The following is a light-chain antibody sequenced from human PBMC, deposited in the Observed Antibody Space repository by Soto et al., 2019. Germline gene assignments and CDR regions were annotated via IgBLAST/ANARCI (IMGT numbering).Light chain of an antibody. Sequence: EIVLTQSPGTLSLSPGERATLSCRASQSVINSYLAWYQHKPGQAPRLLVYGASSRATGIPERFSGSWSGTDFTLSISRLEPEAFAVYYCQQYGISPWTFGQETKVEIK. V-gene: IGKV3-20*01. CDR2: GAS. J-gene: IGKJ1*01. CDR1: QSVINSY. CDR3: QQYGISPWT.